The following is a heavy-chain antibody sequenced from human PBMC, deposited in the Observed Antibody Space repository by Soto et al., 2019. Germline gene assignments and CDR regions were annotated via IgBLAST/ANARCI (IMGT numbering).Heavy chain of an antibody. D-gene: IGHD2-21*02. CDR3: ARWTYCGGDCYWLDF. Sequence: SETLSLTCTVSGGSISSSSYDWGWIRQPPGKGLEWIGSIYYSGSANYDPSLRSRVTISLNTSKNQFSLNLNSVTAADTAIYSCARWTYCGGDCYWLDFWGEGPLVTVPQ. CDR1: GGSISSSSYD. CDR2: IYYSGSA. V-gene: IGHV4-39*07. J-gene: IGHJ4*02.